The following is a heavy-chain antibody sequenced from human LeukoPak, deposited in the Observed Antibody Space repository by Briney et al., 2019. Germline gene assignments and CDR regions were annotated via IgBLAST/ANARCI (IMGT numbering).Heavy chain of an antibody. CDR2: INPNSRGT. CDR1: GYTFTDYY. V-gene: IGHV1-2*02. J-gene: IGHJ4*02. D-gene: IGHD3-10*01. Sequence: GASVKVSCKASGYTFTDYYMHWVRQAPGQGLEWMGWINPNSRGTDSAQKFQGRFSMTRDTSISTAYMELSRLRSDDTAVYYCVIHLVYYGSGSSAYWGQGTQITVSS. CDR3: VIHLVYYGSGSSAY.